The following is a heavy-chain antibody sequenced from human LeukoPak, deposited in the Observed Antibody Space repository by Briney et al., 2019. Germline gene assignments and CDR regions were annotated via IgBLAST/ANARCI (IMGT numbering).Heavy chain of an antibody. Sequence: GRSLRLSCAASGFTFSSYAMHLVRRAPGKGLEWVALKSDDGSNKYYADSVKGRFTISRDNSKNTLYLQMNSLRAEDTAVYYCARESYGDLPYFDYWGQGTLVTVSS. CDR1: GFTFSSYA. CDR2: KSDDGSNK. V-gene: IGHV3-30-3*01. D-gene: IGHD4-17*01. J-gene: IGHJ4*02. CDR3: ARESYGDLPYFDY.